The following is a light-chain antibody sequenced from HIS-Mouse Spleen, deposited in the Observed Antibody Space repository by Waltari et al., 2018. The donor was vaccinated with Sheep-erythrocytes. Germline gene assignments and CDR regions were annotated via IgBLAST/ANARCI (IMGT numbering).Light chain of an antibody. V-gene: IGKV1-13*02. Sequence: AIQLTQSPSSLSASVGDRVTTTCRASQGITSALACYQQKPGKAPKLLIYDASSLESGVPSRFSGSGSGTDFTLTISSLQPEDFATYYCQQFNSYPLTFGGGTKVEIK. CDR3: QQFNSYPLT. CDR1: QGITSA. CDR2: DAS. J-gene: IGKJ4*01.